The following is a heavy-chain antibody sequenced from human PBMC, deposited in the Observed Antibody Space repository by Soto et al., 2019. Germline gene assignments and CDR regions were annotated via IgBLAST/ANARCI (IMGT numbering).Heavy chain of an antibody. CDR2: ISYDGSNK. J-gene: IGHJ4*02. CDR1: GFTFSGYG. CDR3: AKDGGLGYCSGGSCYGAH. V-gene: IGHV3-30*18. Sequence: QVQLVESGGGVVQPGRSLRLSCAASGFTFSGYGMHWVRQAPGKGLEWVAVISYDGSNKYYADSVKGRFTISRDNSKNTLYLQMNSLRAEDTAVYYCAKDGGLGYCSGGSCYGAHWGQGTLVTVSS. D-gene: IGHD2-15*01.